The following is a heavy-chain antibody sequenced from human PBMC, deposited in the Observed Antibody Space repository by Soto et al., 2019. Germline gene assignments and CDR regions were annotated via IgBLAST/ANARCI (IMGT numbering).Heavy chain of an antibody. D-gene: IGHD1-26*01. CDR2: INGRGNYK. Sequence: EVQLVESGGGLVKPGGSLRLSCAASGFTLTTYTMNWVRQAPGMGLEWVSSINGRGNYKYYTDSVEGRFTISRDNAQNSLYLQMNSLRAEDTAVYYCAREDGVVGATSAFDYWGQATLVTVSS. V-gene: IGHV3-21*01. J-gene: IGHJ4*02. CDR1: GFTLTTYT. CDR3: AREDGVVGATSAFDY.